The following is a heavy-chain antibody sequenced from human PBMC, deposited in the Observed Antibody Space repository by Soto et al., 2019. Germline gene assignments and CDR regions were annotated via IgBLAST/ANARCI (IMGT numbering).Heavy chain of an antibody. V-gene: IGHV1-69*13. CDR3: ARQFDYDTSGYYYAY. Sequence: SVKVSCKASGGTFSKYAIDWVRQAPGQGLEWMGGIIPLFGTAKYAQKFQGRVTITADEATSTAYMELSSLRSEDTAVYYCARQFDYDTSGYYYAYWGQGXLVTVSS. CDR1: GGTFSKYA. J-gene: IGHJ4*02. D-gene: IGHD3-22*01. CDR2: IIPLFGTA.